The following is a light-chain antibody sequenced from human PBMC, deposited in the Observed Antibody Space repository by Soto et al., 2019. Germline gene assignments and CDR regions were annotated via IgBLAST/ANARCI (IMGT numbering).Light chain of an antibody. CDR2: GAS. V-gene: IGKV3-15*01. CDR3: QQYHNWPLGLT. J-gene: IGKJ4*01. Sequence: VIKQSPSNLSVSPGERATLSFRALQSVNSNLAWYQQKPGQAPRLLIHGASTRAPDIPARFSGSGSGTDFTLTISSLKSEDFAVYYCQQYHNWPLGLTFGGGTKVDIK. CDR1: QSVNSN.